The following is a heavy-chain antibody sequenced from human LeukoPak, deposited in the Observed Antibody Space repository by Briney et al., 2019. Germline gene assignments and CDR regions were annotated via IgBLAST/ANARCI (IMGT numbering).Heavy chain of an antibody. CDR1: GFTLSTYW. CDR3: ASWGAGGNS. CDR2: INPDGSGK. V-gene: IGHV3-7*01. Sequence: GGSLRLSCEASGFTLSTYWMNWVRQVPGKGLDWVANINPDGSGKRYVDSVKGRFTIARDNADNSLSLQMNSLRTEDTAVYYCASWGAGGNSWGQGTLVTVSS. D-gene: IGHD3-16*01. J-gene: IGHJ4*02.